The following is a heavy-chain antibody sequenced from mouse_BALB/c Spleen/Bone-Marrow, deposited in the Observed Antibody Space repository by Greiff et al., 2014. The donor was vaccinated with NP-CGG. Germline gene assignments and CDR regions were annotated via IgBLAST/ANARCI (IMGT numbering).Heavy chain of an antibody. D-gene: IGHD1-2*01. CDR1: GFTFSSYG. CDR2: INSNGGST. J-gene: IGHJ3*01. V-gene: IGHV5-6-3*01. CDR3: ARHYYGAR. Sequence: EVKLMESGGGLVQPGGPLKLSCAASGFTFSSYGMSWVRQTPDKRLELVATINSNGGSTYYPDSVKGRFTISRDNAKNTLYLQMSSLKSEDTAMYYCARHYYGARWGQGTLDTVSA.